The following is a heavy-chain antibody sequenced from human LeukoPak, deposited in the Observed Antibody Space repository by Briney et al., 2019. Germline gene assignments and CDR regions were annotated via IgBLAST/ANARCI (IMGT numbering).Heavy chain of an antibody. CDR1: GFTFRSSY. J-gene: IGHJ4*02. Sequence: GGSLRLSCEASGFTFRSSYMSWVRQAPGKGLEWVSVIYSGGRKCYADSVKGRFTISRDISKNTLYLQMNSLRAEDTAVYYCARGIAAAGDYWGQGTLVTVSS. CDR3: ARGIAAAGDY. CDR2: IYSGGRK. D-gene: IGHD6-13*01. V-gene: IGHV3-66*02.